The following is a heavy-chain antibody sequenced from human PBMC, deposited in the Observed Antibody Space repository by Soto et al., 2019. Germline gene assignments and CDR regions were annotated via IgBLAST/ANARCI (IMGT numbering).Heavy chain of an antibody. D-gene: IGHD5-12*01. V-gene: IGHV1-69*12. J-gene: IGHJ4*02. CDR3: ASGIPLGLRRINNGYSG. CDR1: GDTFSTYA. Sequence: QVQLVQSGAEVKKPESSVKVSCKAPGDTFSTYAISWVRQAPGQGLEWMGGIIPMFGTANYAQRFQDRVTITADESTNRVYMELSSRRSEDTAVYFCASGIPLGLRRINNGYSGGGQGTLVTVSS. CDR2: IIPMFGTA.